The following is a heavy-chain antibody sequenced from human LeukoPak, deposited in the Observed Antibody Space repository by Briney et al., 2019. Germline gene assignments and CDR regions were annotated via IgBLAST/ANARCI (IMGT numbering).Heavy chain of an antibody. Sequence: SETLSLTCAVYGGSFSGYYWSWIRQPPGKGLEWIGEINHSGSTNYNPSLKSRLTISVDTSKNQFSLKLSSVTAADTAVYYCARGGYITIFGVVIRAPYYFDYWGQGTLVTVSS. CDR2: INHSGST. D-gene: IGHD3-3*01. CDR1: GGSFSGYY. CDR3: ARGGYITIFGVVIRAPYYFDY. V-gene: IGHV4-34*01. J-gene: IGHJ4*02.